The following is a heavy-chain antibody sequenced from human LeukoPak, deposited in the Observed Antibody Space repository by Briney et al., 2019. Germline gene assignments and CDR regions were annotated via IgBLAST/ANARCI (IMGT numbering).Heavy chain of an antibody. CDR2: INPNSGGT. Sequence: VASVKVSCKASGYTFTGYYMHWVRQAPGQGLEWMGWINPNSGGTNYAQKFQGRVTMTRDTSISTAYMELSRLRSDDTAVYYCARVYEDQADAFDIWGQGIMVTVSS. V-gene: IGHV1-2*02. J-gene: IGHJ3*02. D-gene: IGHD3-16*01. CDR1: GYTFTGYY. CDR3: ARVYEDQADAFDI.